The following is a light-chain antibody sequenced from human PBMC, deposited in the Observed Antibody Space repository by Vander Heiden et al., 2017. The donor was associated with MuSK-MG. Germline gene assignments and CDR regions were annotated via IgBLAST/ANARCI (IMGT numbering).Light chain of an antibody. J-gene: IGKJ3*01. CDR3: QQYADSPIT. V-gene: IGKV3-20*01. CDR1: QSVGRNF. Sequence: EIALTQSPGTLSLSPGERATLSCRASQSVGRNFLGWFQQKPGQAPRLLIYGASSRATGVPDRFTGSGSGTDFTLTISRLEPEDFAVYYCQQYADSPITFGPGTKVDLK. CDR2: GAS.